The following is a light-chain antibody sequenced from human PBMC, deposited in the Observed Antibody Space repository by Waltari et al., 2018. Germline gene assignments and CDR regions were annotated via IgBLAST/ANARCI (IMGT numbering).Light chain of an antibody. CDR3: HSRDASGVGGS. CDR1: GLRSYY. Sequence: SSELTQDPAVSVAMGHTVTITCQGNGLRSYYASWYQQRPGQAPILIMYDKNNRPSGVPDRFSGSNSDNTASLTITGAQAEDEASYYCHSRDASGVGGSFGGGTKLTVL. CDR2: DKN. J-gene: IGLJ2*01. V-gene: IGLV3-19*01.